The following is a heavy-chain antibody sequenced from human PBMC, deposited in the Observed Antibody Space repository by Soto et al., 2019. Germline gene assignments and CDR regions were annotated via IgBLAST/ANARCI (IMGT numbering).Heavy chain of an antibody. CDR2: VIPIQGKA. CDR3: AKSLVFVDHAYMDV. D-gene: IGHD2-21*01. J-gene: IGHJ6*03. V-gene: IGHV1-69*02. Sequence: QGQLVQSGAEVQKPGSSVRVSCEASGDSLTSYLFTWARQAPGQGLEWMGRVIPIQGKADYALKIQDRVTITADKSTNPVYMELRSLRPEDTALYYCAKSLVFVDHAYMDVWGKGTTVTVSS. CDR1: GDSLTSYL.